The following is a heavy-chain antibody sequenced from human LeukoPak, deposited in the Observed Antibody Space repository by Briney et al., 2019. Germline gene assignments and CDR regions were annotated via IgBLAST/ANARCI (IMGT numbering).Heavy chain of an antibody. J-gene: IGHJ4*02. CDR1: GDSFSSVTDY. D-gene: IGHD6-19*01. CDR3: AGERGEEYSSGWYKRNYFDN. V-gene: IGHV4-39*07. CDR2: GDYSGGT. Sequence: SETLSLTCTVSGDSFSSVTDYWAWIRQPPGKGLEWIASGDYSGGTYYNPSLESRVAISADMSKDQFSLKLTSVTGADTAVYYCAGERGEEYSSGWYKRNYFDNWGQGIRVTVSS.